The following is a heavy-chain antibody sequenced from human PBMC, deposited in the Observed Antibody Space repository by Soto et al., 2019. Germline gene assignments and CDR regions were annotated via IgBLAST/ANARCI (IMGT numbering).Heavy chain of an antibody. V-gene: IGHV1-69*01. CDR1: GGTFSNYA. Sequence: QVQLVLSGAEVRKPGSSVTVSCKASGGTFSNYAISWVRQAPGQGLEWMGGIIPIVGTGSYAQKFQGRVTITADEPTTTAYMELSSLRFEDTAVYYCARVVILVPTASTHYYYHMDVWGPGTTVTVSS. J-gene: IGHJ6*02. D-gene: IGHD2-2*01. CDR2: IIPIVGTG. CDR3: ARVVILVPTASTHYYYHMDV.